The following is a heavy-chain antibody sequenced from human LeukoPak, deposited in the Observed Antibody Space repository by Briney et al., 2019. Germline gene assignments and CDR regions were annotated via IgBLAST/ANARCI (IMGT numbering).Heavy chain of an antibody. D-gene: IGHD3-22*01. J-gene: IGHJ3*02. V-gene: IGHV3-11*01. CDR2: ISSSGSTI. CDR3: ARASHDTYYYDSSGYTRDI. CDR1: GFTFSDYY. Sequence: TGGSLRLSCAASGFTFSDYYMSWIRQAPGKGLEWVSYISSSGSTIYYADSVKGRFTISGDNAKNSLYLQMNSLRAEDTAVYYCARASHDTYYYDSSGYTRDIWGQGTMVTVSS.